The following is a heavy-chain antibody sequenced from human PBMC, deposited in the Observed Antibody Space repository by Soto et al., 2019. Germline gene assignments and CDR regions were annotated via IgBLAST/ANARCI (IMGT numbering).Heavy chain of an antibody. CDR3: ARTLRGRGVKYFDD. D-gene: IGHD3-10*01. Sequence: PSQTLSLTCAISGDSVSNNSVAWNWVRQSPSRGLEWLGRTYYRSKWHYDYAPSVRSRITINPDTSKNHFSLQLSSVSPEDAAVYYCARTLRGRGVKYFDDWGQGTLVTVSS. CDR2: TYYRSKWHY. V-gene: IGHV6-1*01. J-gene: IGHJ4*02. CDR1: GDSVSNNSVA.